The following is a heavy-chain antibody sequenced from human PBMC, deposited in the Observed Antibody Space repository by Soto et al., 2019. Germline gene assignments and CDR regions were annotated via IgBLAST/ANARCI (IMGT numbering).Heavy chain of an antibody. CDR1: GFTFSSYG. Sequence: GGSLILSCAASGFTFSSYGMHWVRQAPGKGLEWVAVISYDGSNKYYADSVKGRFTISRDNSKNTLYLQMNSLRAEDTAVYYCAKDQTYSSGDYYGMDVWGQGTTVTVSS. CDR2: ISYDGSNK. V-gene: IGHV3-30*18. D-gene: IGHD6-19*01. J-gene: IGHJ6*02. CDR3: AKDQTYSSGDYYGMDV.